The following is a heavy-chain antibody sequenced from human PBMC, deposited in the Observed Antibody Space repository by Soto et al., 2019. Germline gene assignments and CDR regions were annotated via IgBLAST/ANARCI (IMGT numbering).Heavy chain of an antibody. J-gene: IGHJ4*02. Sequence: PSEPLSLPCTVSGGSISSSSYYWGWIRQPPGKGLEWIGSIYYSGSTYYNPSLKSRVTISVDTSKNQFSLKLSSVTAADTAVYYCARNRAIQRSFDYWGQGTLVTVAS. D-gene: IGHD6-25*01. CDR1: GGSISSSSYY. CDR3: ARNRAIQRSFDY. CDR2: IYYSGST. V-gene: IGHV4-39*01.